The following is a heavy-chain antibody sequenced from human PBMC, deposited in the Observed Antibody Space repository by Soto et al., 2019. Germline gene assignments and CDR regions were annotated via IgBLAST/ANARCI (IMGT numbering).Heavy chain of an antibody. Sequence: SETLSLTCAVYGGSFSGHYWNWIRQPPGKGLEWIGEINHTGTTNYNASLKSRLTISVDTSKNEFFLKLTSVTAADTAVYYCARGRGFDPWGQGTLVTVSS. J-gene: IGHJ5*02. CDR3: ARGRGFDP. V-gene: IGHV4-34*01. CDR2: INHTGTT. CDR1: GGSFSGHY.